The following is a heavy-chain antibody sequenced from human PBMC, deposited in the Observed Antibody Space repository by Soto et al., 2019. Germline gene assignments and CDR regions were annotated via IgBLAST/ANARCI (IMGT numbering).Heavy chain of an antibody. V-gene: IGHV3-23*01. D-gene: IGHD3-10*01. CDR3: ARLYYGSGSGPRVDP. CDR2: ISGSGGST. CDR1: GLAFSNYA. Sequence: PGGSLRLSCAASGLAFSNYAMSWVRQAPGKGLEWVSTISGSGGSTYYADSVKGRFTISRDNSKNTLCLQMNSLRAEDMAVYYCARLYYGSGSGPRVDPWGQGTLVTVSS. J-gene: IGHJ5*02.